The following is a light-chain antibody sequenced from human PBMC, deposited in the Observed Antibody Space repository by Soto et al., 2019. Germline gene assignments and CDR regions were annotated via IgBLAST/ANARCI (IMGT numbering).Light chain of an antibody. CDR3: HQYGASPET. V-gene: IGKV3-15*01. CDR2: GAS. CDR1: QSVSTN. Sequence: ETVMTQSPATLSLSPGERATLSCRASQSVSTNLAWYQHKPGQAPRLLISGASTRATGLPARFSGSGSGTEFTLTISSLEPEDFAVYFCHQYGASPETFGQGTKVDIK. J-gene: IGKJ1*01.